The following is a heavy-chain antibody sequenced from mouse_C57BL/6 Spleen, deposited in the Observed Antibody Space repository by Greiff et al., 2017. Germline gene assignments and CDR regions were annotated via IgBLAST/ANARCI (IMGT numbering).Heavy chain of an antibody. D-gene: IGHD2-5*01. CDR2: IYPGSGST. CDR1: GYTFTSYW. J-gene: IGHJ4*01. V-gene: IGHV1-55*01. Sequence: QVQLQQPGAELVKPGASVKMSCKASGYTFTSYWITWVKQRPGQGLEWIGDIYPGSGSTNYNEKFKSKATLTVDTSSSTAYMQLSSLTSADSAVYYCARCSPAYYSNYDAMDYWGQGTSVTVSS. CDR3: ARCSPAYYSNYDAMDY.